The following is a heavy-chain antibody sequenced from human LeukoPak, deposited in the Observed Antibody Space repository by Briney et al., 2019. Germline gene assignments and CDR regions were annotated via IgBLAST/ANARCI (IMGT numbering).Heavy chain of an antibody. CDR3: ATEGSRPL. CDR2: ISTGGDTR. Sequence: PGRSLRLSCAASGFTFSSYGMHWVRQAPGKGLEWVSYISTGGDTRFNADSVKGRFTISRDNARNSLYLQMSSLRVEDTAFYFCATEGSRPLWGHGTLVTVSS. V-gene: IGHV3-48*04. CDR1: GFTFSSYG. J-gene: IGHJ4*01.